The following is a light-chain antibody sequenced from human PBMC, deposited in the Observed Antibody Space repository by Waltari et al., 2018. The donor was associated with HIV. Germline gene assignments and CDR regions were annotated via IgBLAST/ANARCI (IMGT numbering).Light chain of an antibody. CDR2: RNN. CDR1: SSNIGSTY. Sequence: QSVLTQPPSVSGTPGQRVSISCSGSSSNIGSTYVYWYQQPPGTAPKLLIYRNNQRPSGVPDRFSGSKSGTSASLAISGLRSEDEADYYCAAWDDSLSGPWVFGGGTKLTVL. J-gene: IGLJ3*02. V-gene: IGLV1-47*01. CDR3: AAWDDSLSGPWV.